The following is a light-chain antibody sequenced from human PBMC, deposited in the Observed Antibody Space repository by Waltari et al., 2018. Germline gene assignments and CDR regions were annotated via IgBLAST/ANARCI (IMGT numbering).Light chain of an antibody. V-gene: IGLV1-40*01. CDR3: QSFDSSLSASV. Sequence: QSVLTQPPSMSGAPGQKVTIPCTGGSSNFGAGYDVHWYQQFPETAPKLLIFANALRPSGVPGRFSGSRSGASASLAIAGLQSEDESVYYCQSFDSSLSASVFGGGTKLTVL. J-gene: IGLJ3*02. CDR1: SSNFGAGYD. CDR2: ANA.